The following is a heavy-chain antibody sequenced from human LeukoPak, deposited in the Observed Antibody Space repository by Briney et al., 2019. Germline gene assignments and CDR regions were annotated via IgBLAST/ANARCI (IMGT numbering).Heavy chain of an antibody. CDR3: ARDHVDLGGGSGSFDY. J-gene: IGHJ4*02. D-gene: IGHD1-26*01. V-gene: IGHV3-21*01. Sequence: GGSLRLSCAASGFTFSSYSMNWVRQAPGKGLEWVSSISSSSSYIYYADSVKGRFTISRDNAKNSLYLQMNSLRAEDTAVYYCARDHVDLGGGSGSFDYWGQGTLVTVSS. CDR2: ISSSSSYI. CDR1: GFTFSSYS.